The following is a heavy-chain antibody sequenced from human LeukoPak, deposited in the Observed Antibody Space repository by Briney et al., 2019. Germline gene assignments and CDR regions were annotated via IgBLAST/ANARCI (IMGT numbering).Heavy chain of an antibody. J-gene: IGHJ4*02. CDR3: AKDAQRGFDYSNSLEY. CDR1: GFTFSHYG. D-gene: IGHD4-11*01. CDR2: IWNDGSNK. Sequence: PGRSLRLSCAASGFTFSHYGMHWVRQAPGRGLEWVAVIWNDGSNKYYADSVKGRFTISRDNSQNTVDLHMNSLRAEGTAVYYCAKDAQRGFDYSNSLEYWGQGTLVTVSS. V-gene: IGHV3-33*06.